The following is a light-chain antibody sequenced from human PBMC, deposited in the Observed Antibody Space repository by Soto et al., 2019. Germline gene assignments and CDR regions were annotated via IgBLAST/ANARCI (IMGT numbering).Light chain of an antibody. CDR2: EVS. CDR3: RSYTSTSTRV. J-gene: IGLJ1*01. CDR1: ISDVGGYNY. V-gene: IGLV2-14*01. Sequence: QSSLTQPAFVSGSPGQSITISCTGTISDVGGYNYVSWYQHPPGKAPKLMISEVSNRPSGVSNRFSGSKSGNTASLTISGLQAEDEADYYCRSYTSTSTRVFGTGTKVTVL.